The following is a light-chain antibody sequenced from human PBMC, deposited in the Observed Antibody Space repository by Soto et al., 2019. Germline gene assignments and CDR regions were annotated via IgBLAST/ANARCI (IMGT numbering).Light chain of an antibody. CDR2: YDS. CDR1: NIGSKR. Sequence: SYELTQPPSVSVAPEKTARITCGGNNIGSKRVHWYRQKPGQAPVLVIYYDSDRPSGSPERLSGSNSGNRATLTISRVEAGDEADYYCQVWDMATDHYVFGTGPKVTVL. V-gene: IGLV3-21*04. CDR3: QVWDMATDHYV. J-gene: IGLJ1*01.